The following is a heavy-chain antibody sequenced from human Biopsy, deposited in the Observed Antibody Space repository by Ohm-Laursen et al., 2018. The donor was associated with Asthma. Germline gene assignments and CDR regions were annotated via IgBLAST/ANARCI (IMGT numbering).Heavy chain of an antibody. Sequence: SLRLSCAASGFTFSSYGMHWVRQAPGKGLEWVAVISYDGSNKYYADSVKGRFTTSRDNSKNTLYLQMNSLRAEDTAVYYCARDLHPTNHLGELSEGFDYWGQGTLVTVSS. J-gene: IGHJ4*02. CDR1: GFTFSSYG. CDR2: ISYDGSNK. V-gene: IGHV3-30*03. CDR3: ARDLHPTNHLGELSEGFDY. D-gene: IGHD3-16*02.